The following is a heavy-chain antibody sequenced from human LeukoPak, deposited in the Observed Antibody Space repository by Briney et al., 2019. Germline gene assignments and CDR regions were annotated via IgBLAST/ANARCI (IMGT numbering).Heavy chain of an antibody. J-gene: IGHJ4*02. Sequence: PGRSLRLSCAASGFTFRNYGMHWVRQAPAKGLEWVAVIWYDGINKDYADSVKGRCTISRDNSKNMVHLQLNSLRAEDTALYFCARIRGDSSGYSDFWGQGTLVTVSS. V-gene: IGHV3-33*01. CDR2: IWYDGINK. CDR1: GFTFRNYG. CDR3: ARIRGDSSGYSDF. D-gene: IGHD3-22*01.